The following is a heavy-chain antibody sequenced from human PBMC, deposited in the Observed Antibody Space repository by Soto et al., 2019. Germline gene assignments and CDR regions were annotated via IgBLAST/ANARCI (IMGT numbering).Heavy chain of an antibody. J-gene: IGHJ4*02. CDR2: INAGNGNT. Sequence: QVPLVQSGAEVKKPGASVKVSCKASGYTFTSYVMHWVRQAPGQRLEWMGWINAGNGNTKYSQKFQGRVTITRDTSASTAYMELSSLRSEDTAVYYCARDFSWFGELIASDYWGQGTLVTVSS. V-gene: IGHV1-3*01. CDR3: ARDFSWFGELIASDY. D-gene: IGHD3-10*01. CDR1: GYTFTSYV.